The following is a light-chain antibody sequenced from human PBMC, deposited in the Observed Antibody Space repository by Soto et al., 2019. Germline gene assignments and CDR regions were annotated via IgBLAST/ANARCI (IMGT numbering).Light chain of an antibody. CDR1: QSISSD. V-gene: IGKV3-15*01. CDR2: GAS. Sequence: EKVMTQSPATLSASPGERATLSCRASQSISSDLAWYQQKTGQAPRLLIYGASTRATGIPARFSGSGSGTEFTLTISSMQSEDFAVYYCQQYNNWPLTFGGGTKVDIK. J-gene: IGKJ4*01. CDR3: QQYNNWPLT.